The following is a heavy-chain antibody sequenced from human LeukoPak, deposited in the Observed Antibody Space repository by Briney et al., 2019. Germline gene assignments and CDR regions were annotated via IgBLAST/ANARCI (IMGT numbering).Heavy chain of an antibody. CDR1: GFTFRNYG. CDR3: ARSLGETTFDW. CDR2: IYYDGSKK. J-gene: IGHJ4*02. D-gene: IGHD3-16*01. V-gene: IGHV3-33*01. Sequence: GGSLRLSCGASGFTFRNYGMHWIRQAPGKGLEWVSVIYYDGSKKYYADFVKGRFAISRDNSKNVVYLQMDSLRAEDTAFYYCARSLGETTFDWWGQGTLVTVSS.